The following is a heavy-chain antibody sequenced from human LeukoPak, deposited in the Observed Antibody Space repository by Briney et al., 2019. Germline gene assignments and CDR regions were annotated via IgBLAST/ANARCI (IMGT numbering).Heavy chain of an antibody. J-gene: IGHJ4*02. CDR2: ISGSGRNT. CDR3: AKVVGTGTTPTDY. Sequence: GGSLRLSCAASGFTFSNYAMTWVRQAPGKGLECVSVISGSGRNTDYADPVKGRFTISRDNSKNTLSLQMNSLRADDTAVYYCAKVVGTGTTPTDYWGQGTLVTVSS. D-gene: IGHD1-1*01. CDR1: GFTFSNYA. V-gene: IGHV3-23*01.